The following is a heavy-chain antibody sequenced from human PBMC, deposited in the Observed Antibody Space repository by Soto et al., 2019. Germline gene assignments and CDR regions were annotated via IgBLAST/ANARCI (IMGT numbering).Heavy chain of an antibody. CDR2: IYSTGST. D-gene: IGHD1-1*01. CDR1: GGSISSGDYY. CDR3: ARVNPPLLELEGGEAWFDP. Sequence: QVQLQESGPGLVKPSQTLSLTCTVSGGSISSGDYYWSWIRQPPGKGLEWIGYIYSTGSTYYNSSLKSRITVSVDTSKNQFSLKLTSVTAADTAVYDCARVNPPLLELEGGEAWFDPWGQGTLVSVSS. J-gene: IGHJ5*02. V-gene: IGHV4-30-4*01.